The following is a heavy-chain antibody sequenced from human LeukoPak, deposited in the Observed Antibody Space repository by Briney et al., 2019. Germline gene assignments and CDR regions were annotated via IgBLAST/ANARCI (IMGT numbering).Heavy chain of an antibody. D-gene: IGHD5-12*01. V-gene: IGHV1-69*13. CDR1: GGTFISYA. J-gene: IGHJ4*02. CDR2: IIPIFGTA. Sequence: SVKVSCKASGGTFISYAISWVRQAPAQGLEWMGGIIPIFGTANYAQKFQGRVTITADESTSTAYMELSSLRSEDTAVYYCARDGSGYDSSHFDYWGQGTLVTVSS. CDR3: ARDGSGYDSSHFDY.